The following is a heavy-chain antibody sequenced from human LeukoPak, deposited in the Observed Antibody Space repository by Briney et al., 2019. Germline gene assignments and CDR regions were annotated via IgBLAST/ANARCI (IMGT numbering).Heavy chain of an antibody. Sequence: GGSLRLSCAAPRFTFNSDWMSWVREALGEGLEWVAKIKQDGSHKSYVGSVKGRFTISRDNAKNSLYLQMNSLRADDTAVYYGARDKSEQCSGVSCYGSLFDYWGQGILVTVSS. D-gene: IGHD2-15*01. CDR1: RFTFNSDW. V-gene: IGHV3-7*01. CDR2: IKQDGSHK. CDR3: ARDKSEQCSGVSCYGSLFDY. J-gene: IGHJ4*02.